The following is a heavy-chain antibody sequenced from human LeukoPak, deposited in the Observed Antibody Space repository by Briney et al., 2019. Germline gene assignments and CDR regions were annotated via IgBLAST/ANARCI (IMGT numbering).Heavy chain of an antibody. Sequence: PGGSLRLSCAASGFTFSSYDMHWVRQAPGRGLEWVAFIRYDGSNKYYADSVKGRFTISRDNSKNTLYLQMNSLRAEDTAVHYCAKWDYYGMDVWGQGTTVTVSS. CDR3: AKWDYYGMDV. CDR2: IRYDGSNK. J-gene: IGHJ6*02. V-gene: IGHV3-30*02. CDR1: GFTFSSYD.